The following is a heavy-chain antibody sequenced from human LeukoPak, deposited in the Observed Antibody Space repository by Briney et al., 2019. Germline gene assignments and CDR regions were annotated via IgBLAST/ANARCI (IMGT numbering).Heavy chain of an antibody. Sequence: PGGSLRLSCEASGFSMSVYWMSWVRQAPGKGLEWVGNIKQDGSERNYVDSVKGRFTISRDNAKKSLYLQMNSLRAEDTAVYYCARDWGAYYHFFDYWGQGTLVTVYS. J-gene: IGHJ4*02. CDR2: IKQDGSER. CDR3: ARDWGAYYHFFDY. V-gene: IGHV3-7*01. CDR1: GFSMSVYW. D-gene: IGHD3-22*01.